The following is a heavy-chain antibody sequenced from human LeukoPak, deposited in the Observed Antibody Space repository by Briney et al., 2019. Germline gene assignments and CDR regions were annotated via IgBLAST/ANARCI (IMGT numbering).Heavy chain of an antibody. D-gene: IGHD3-9*01. J-gene: IGHJ5*02. CDR3: ARAELRYFDYLGGPSFDP. V-gene: IGHV1-8*02. CDR2: MNPNSGST. CDR1: GYTFTTYY. Sequence: GASVKVSCKASGYTFTTYYIHWVRQATGQGLEWMGWMNPNSGSTGYAQKFQGRVTMTRDTFISTAYMELSSLRSDDTAVYYCARAELRYFDYLGGPSFDPWGQGTLVTVSS.